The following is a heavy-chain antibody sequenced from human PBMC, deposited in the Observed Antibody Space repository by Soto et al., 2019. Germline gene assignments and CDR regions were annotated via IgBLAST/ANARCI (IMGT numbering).Heavy chain of an antibody. CDR2: IRSKANSYAT. Sequence: GGSLRLSCAASGFTFSGSAMHWVRQASGKGLEWVGRIRSKANSYATAYAASVKSRFTISRDAPKNTAYLQMNSLKTEDTAVYYCASLGGQQLVEPIKYYYDSSGSGIDYWGQGT. CDR1: GFTFSGSA. J-gene: IGHJ4*02. CDR3: ASLGGQQLVEPIKYYYDSSGSGIDY. V-gene: IGHV3-73*01. D-gene: IGHD3-22*01.